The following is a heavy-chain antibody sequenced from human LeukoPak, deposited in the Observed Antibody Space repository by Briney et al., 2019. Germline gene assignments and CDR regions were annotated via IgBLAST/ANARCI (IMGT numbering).Heavy chain of an antibody. D-gene: IGHD3-10*01. CDR3: ARLPLRNYYGSGSYYFDY. CDR2: ISSSSSTI. J-gene: IGHJ4*02. V-gene: IGHV3-48*02. Sequence: GGSLRLSCAASGLTFSSYAMSWVRQAPGKGLEWVSYISSSSSTIYYADSVKGRFTISRDNAKNSLYLQMNSLRDEDTAVYYCARLPLRNYYGSGSYYFDYWGQGPLVTVSS. CDR1: GLTFSSYA.